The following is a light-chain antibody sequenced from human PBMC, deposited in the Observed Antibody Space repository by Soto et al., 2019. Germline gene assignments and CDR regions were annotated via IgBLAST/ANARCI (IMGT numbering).Light chain of an antibody. V-gene: IGLV3-21*04. CDR2: YDN. CDR3: QVWNDSGDHAI. J-gene: IGLJ2*01. Sequence: SSELTQSPSISVAPGQTARLTCGGDNIGSKSVHWYQQKPGQAPVLVIYYDNDRPSGIPDRFSGSNSGNTATLTINRVEAGDEADYYCQVWNDSGDHAIFGGGTQLTVL. CDR1: NIGSKS.